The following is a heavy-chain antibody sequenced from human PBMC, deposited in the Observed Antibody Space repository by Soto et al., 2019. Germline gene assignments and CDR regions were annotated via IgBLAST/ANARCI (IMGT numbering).Heavy chain of an antibody. CDR1: GGSISSSY. V-gene: IGHV4-59*08. CDR2: IYYSGTT. J-gene: IGHJ4*02. CDR3: ARPSTVTNFGQGNFDY. Sequence: QVQLQESGPGLVKPSETLSLTCTVSGGSISSSYWSWIRQPPGKGLEWIGYIYYSGTTKYNPSLRSRVTISVDTSKNQFSLKLSSVTAADTAVYYCARPSTVTNFGQGNFDYWGQGTLVTVSS. D-gene: IGHD4-17*01.